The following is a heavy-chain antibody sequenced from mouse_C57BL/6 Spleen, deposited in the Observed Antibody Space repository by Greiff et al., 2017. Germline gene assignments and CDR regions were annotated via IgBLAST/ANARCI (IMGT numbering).Heavy chain of an antibody. J-gene: IGHJ3*01. Sequence: EVQRVESGPELVKPGASVKMSCKASGYTFTDYNMHWVKQSHGKSLEWIGYINPNNGGTSYNQKFKGKATLTVNKSSSTAYMELRSLTSEDSAVYYCARGNPAWFAYWGQGTLVTVSA. CDR1: GYTFTDYN. V-gene: IGHV1-22*01. CDR2: INPNNGGT. CDR3: ARGNPAWFAY.